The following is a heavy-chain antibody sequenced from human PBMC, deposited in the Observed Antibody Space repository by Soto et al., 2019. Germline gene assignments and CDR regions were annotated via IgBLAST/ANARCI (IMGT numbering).Heavy chain of an antibody. D-gene: IGHD6-13*01. V-gene: IGHV1-18*01. Sequence: ASLKVSCKASGFTFNSYCISGVRQAPGQGLEWMGWISAYNGNTNYAQKLQGRVTMTTDTSTSTAYMELRSLRSDDTAVYYCAREGYSSSWKLYNWFDPWGQGTLVTVSS. CDR2: ISAYNGNT. CDR1: GFTFNSYC. J-gene: IGHJ5*02. CDR3: AREGYSSSWKLYNWFDP.